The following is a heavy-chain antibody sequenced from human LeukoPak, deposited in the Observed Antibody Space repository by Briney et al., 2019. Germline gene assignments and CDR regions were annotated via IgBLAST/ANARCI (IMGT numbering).Heavy chain of an antibody. Sequence: ASVKVSCKASGYSFISYDINWVRQAPGQGLEWMGLMNTNRGYAGFAQKVQGRVTSTRDTSTGTAYLELSSLRSEDTAVYFCARGEYYGSGSWGYWGQGTLVTVSS. V-gene: IGHV1-8*02. CDR3: ARGEYYGSGSWGY. CDR2: MNTNRGYA. J-gene: IGHJ4*02. CDR1: GYSFISYD. D-gene: IGHD3-10*01.